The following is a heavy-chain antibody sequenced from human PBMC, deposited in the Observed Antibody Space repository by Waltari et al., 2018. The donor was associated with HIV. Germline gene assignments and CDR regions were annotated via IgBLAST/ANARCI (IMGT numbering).Heavy chain of an antibody. D-gene: IGHD2-15*01. CDR3: SKELRSGYSYYYYGMDV. Sequence: QGQLVESGGGVVQPGGSLRLSCAASGFSFRISGMHWFRQAPGTGMEGVEFLRYDCNTKDDADSVKGRFTISRDNSNNTLYLQRSSLRAEDTAVYYCSKELRSGYSYYYYGMDVWGQGTTVTVSS. CDR1: GFSFRISG. CDR2: LRYDCNTK. V-gene: IGHV3-30*02. J-gene: IGHJ6*02.